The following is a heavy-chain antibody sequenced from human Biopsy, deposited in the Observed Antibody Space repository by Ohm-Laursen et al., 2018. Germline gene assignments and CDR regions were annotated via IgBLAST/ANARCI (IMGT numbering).Heavy chain of an antibody. CDR2: ISASGNHI. J-gene: IGHJ4*02. V-gene: IGHV3-21*01. CDR1: GFTFSGFS. D-gene: IGHD2-8*01. Sequence: SLRLSCAASGFTFSGFSMNWVRQAPGKGLEWVSSISASGNHIYYTDSVKGRFTVSRDNGKNSVYLQMSSLRVEDTAVYYCVRDGEAKYCKHGVCPSDFWGQGTLVTVSS. CDR3: VRDGEAKYCKHGVCPSDF.